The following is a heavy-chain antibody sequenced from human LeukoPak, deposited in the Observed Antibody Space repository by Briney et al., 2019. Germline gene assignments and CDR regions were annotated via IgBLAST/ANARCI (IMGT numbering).Heavy chain of an antibody. CDR1: GCSLRSYH. J-gene: IGHJ4*02. D-gene: IGHD6-13*01. CDR3: ARANPQQQLAFDY. V-gene: IGHV4-4*07. Sequence: SEPLSLTSTVSGCSLRSYHCGCFRHPARNCPDFIGRIYTSGSTNYNPSLKSRVTTSVDTSKNQFSLKLSSVTAADTAVYYCARANPQQQLAFDYWGQGTLVTVSS. CDR2: IYTSGST.